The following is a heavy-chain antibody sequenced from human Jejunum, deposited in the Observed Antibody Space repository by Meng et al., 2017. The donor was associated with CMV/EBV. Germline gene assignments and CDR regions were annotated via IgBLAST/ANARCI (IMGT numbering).Heavy chain of an antibody. Sequence: AMHWVRQAPGKGLGWVAVVSNDGSNKYYTDSVKGRFTISRDSSKNTLDLQMNSLRAEDTAVYYCARSSGFCSSSSCYKGRRGFDYWGQGTRVTVSS. CDR1: A. D-gene: IGHD2-2*02. V-gene: IGHV3-30-3*01. J-gene: IGHJ4*02. CDR2: VSNDGSNK. CDR3: ARSSGFCSSSSCYKGRRGFDY.